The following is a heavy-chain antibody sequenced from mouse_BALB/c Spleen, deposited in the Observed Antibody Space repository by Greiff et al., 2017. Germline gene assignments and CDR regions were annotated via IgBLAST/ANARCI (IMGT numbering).Heavy chain of an antibody. CDR1: GFTFSSYG. CDR3: ASHRGYFDY. CDR2: ISSGGSYT. D-gene: IGHD3-3*01. V-gene: IGHV5-6*01. Sequence: EVNLVESGGDLVKPGGSLKLSCAASGFTFSSYGMSWVRQTPDKRLEWVATISSGGSYTYYPDSVKGRFTISRDNAKNTLYLQMSSLKSEDTAMYYCASHRGYFDYWGQGTTLTVSS. J-gene: IGHJ2*01.